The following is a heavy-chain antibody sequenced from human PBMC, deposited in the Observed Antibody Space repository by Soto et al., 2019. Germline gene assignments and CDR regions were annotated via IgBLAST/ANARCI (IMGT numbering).Heavy chain of an antibody. D-gene: IGHD1-1*01. J-gene: IGHJ4*02. V-gene: IGHV3-11*05. CDR1: GSSFSDYY. Sequence: QVHLVESGGGLVKPGGSLRLSCAASGSSFSDYYMSWIRQSPGKGLEWLSYITSSSSYTHYADSVKGRFTISRDNXKNSLYLQMNSLGAEDTAVYYCAGGQDNLAVNFDYWGQGTPVTVSS. CDR2: ITSSSSYT. CDR3: AGGQDNLAVNFDY.